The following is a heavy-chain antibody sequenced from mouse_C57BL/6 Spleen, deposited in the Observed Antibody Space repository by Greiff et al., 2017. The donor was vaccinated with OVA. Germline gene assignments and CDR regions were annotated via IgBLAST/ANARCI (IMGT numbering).Heavy chain of an antibody. CDR3: ARHAGGEGPYAMGY. CDR2: FYTGSGSI. J-gene: IGHJ4*01. V-gene: IGHV1-62-2*01. CDR1: GFTFTEYT. D-gene: IGHD3-3*01. Sequence: QVQLQQFGAELGTAGASAELSFRGSGFTFTEYTLHRVQQRSGQGIGWIGWFYTGSGSIKYNEKFKGKATLTADKSSSTVYMEISRLTSEDSAVYFCARHAGGEGPYAMGYWGQGTSVTVAS.